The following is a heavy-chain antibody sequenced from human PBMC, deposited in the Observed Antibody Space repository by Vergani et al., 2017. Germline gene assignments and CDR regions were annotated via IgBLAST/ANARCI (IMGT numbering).Heavy chain of an antibody. J-gene: IGHJ3*02. CDR3: ARGTFLHAFDN. CDR2: IYSSGST. Sequence: QVQLQESGPGLLKPSQTLSLTCSVAGDSISSGNYYWNWIRQPAGKGLEWMGRIYSSGSTSYNPSIKSRITMSLDTSKNQFSLSLSSVTAADTAVHYCARGTFLHAFDNWGQGTVVTVSS. V-gene: IGHV4-61*02. D-gene: IGHD1-26*01. CDR1: GDSISSGNYY.